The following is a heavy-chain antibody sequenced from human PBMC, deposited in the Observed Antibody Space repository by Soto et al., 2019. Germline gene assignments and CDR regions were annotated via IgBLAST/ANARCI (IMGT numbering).Heavy chain of an antibody. J-gene: IGHJ4*02. CDR1: GYTFISYG. CDR2: ITAYNANT. Sequence: QVQLVQSGPEVKKPGASMKVSCKASGYTFISYGISWVRQAPGQGLEWMGWITAYNANTHYAQNAKGRVTMTTDSSTSTAFMELRRLRSDDTAMYYCTRLGTNDRFDIWGQGTLVTVSS. V-gene: IGHV1-18*01. CDR3: TRLGTNDRFDI. D-gene: IGHD3-9*01.